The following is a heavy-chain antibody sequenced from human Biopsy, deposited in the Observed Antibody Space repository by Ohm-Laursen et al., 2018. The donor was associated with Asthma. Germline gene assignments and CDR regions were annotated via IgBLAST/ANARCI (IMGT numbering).Heavy chain of an antibody. D-gene: IGHD2-2*01. J-gene: IGHJ4*02. V-gene: IGHV1-69*01. CDR1: GGTFNTYV. Sequence: SSVKASCKSLGGTFNTYVIGWARQAPGQGLEWMGGSNSVFGTTTYPQKFQDRVTITADDSTSTVYMELSSLRSEDTAVYYCARKAGSCISRTCYSLDFWGQGTLVTVSS. CDR2: SNSVFGTT. CDR3: ARKAGSCISRTCYSLDF.